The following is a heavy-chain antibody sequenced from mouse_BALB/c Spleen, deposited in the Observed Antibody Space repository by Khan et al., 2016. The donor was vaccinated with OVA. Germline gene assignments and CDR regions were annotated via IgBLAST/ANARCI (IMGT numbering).Heavy chain of an antibody. Sequence: EVQLQESGPGLVKPSQSLSLTCTVTGYSITSDYAWNWIRQFPGNKLEWMGYISSSGSTNYNPALKSRISITRDTSKNQFFLQLNSVTTDDTATDYCARDGSRYNYAMDYWGQGTSGTVSS. CDR1: GYSITSDYA. D-gene: IGHD2-3*01. V-gene: IGHV3-2*02. CDR3: ARDGSRYNYAMDY. CDR2: ISSSGST. J-gene: IGHJ4*01.